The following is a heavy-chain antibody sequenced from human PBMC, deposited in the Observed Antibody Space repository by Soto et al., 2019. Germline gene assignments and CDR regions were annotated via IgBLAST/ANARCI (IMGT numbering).Heavy chain of an antibody. CDR3: TRHEGSWNAVFDY. CDR1: GFTFSGSA. D-gene: IGHD1-1*01. Sequence: GGSLRLSCAASGFTFSGSAMHWVRQASGKGLEWVGRIRSKANSYATAYAASVKGRFTISRDDSKNTAYLQMNSLKTEDTAVYYCTRHEGSWNAVFDYWGQGTLVTVSS. CDR2: IRSKANSYAT. J-gene: IGHJ4*02. V-gene: IGHV3-73*01.